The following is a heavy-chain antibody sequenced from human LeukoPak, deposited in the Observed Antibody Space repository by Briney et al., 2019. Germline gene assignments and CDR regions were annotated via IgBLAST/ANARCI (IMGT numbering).Heavy chain of an antibody. J-gene: IGHJ5*02. CDR2: IKSKTDGETS. V-gene: IGHV3-15*01. CDR3: TIVLRPYRGSGYRSWFDP. Sequence: GGSLRLSCAASGFTFSNAWMAWVRQVPGKGLEWLGRIKSKTDGETSDYAAAVRGRFFISRDDRKDTLYVEINSLKTEDTGIYYCTIVLRPYRGSGYRSWFDPWGRGTLVTVSS. D-gene: IGHD3-22*01. CDR1: GFTFSNAW.